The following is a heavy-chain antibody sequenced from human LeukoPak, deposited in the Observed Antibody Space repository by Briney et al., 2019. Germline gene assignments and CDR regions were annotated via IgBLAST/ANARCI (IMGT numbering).Heavy chain of an antibody. Sequence: SETLSLTCTVSGGSISSYYWSWIRQPPGKGLEWIGYIYTSGSTNYNPSLKSRVTISVDTSKNQFSLKLSSVTAADTAVYYCARLAYSGSYNYYYMDVWGKGTTVTVSS. D-gene: IGHD1-26*01. CDR3: ARLAYSGSYNYYYMDV. J-gene: IGHJ6*03. V-gene: IGHV4-4*09. CDR1: GGSISSYY. CDR2: IYTSGST.